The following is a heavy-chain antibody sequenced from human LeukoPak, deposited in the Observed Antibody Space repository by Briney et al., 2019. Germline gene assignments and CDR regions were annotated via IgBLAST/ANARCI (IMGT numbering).Heavy chain of an antibody. D-gene: IGHD6-19*01. CDR1: GFTFSSYS. CDR3: ARGIAVAGTDY. V-gene: IGHV3-21*01. CDR2: ISSSSSYI. Sequence: GGSLRLSCAASGFTFSSYSMNWVRQAPGKGLEWVSSISSSSSYIYYADSVKGRFTISRDNAKNPLYLQMNSLRAEDTAVYYCARGIAVAGTDYWGQGTLVTVSS. J-gene: IGHJ4*02.